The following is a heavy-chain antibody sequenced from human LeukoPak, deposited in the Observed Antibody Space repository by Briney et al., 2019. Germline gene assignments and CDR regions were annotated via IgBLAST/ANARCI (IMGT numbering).Heavy chain of an antibody. Sequence: SGGSLRLSCAASGFTFSSYGMHWVRQAPGKGLEWVAFIRYDGSNKYYADSVKGRFTISRDNSKNTLYLQMNSLRAEDTAVYYCAKDIPSYYDFWSGPDYWGQGTLVTVSS. D-gene: IGHD3-3*01. CDR3: AKDIPSYYDFWSGPDY. J-gene: IGHJ4*02. CDR1: GFTFSSYG. CDR2: IRYDGSNK. V-gene: IGHV3-30*02.